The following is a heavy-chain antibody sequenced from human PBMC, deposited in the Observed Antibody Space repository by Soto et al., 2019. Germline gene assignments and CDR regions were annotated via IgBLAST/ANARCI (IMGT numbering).Heavy chain of an antibody. J-gene: IGHJ4*02. V-gene: IGHV3-33*01. CDR1: GFTFSTYG. CDR2: IWHDGSNK. D-gene: IGHD1-26*01. Sequence: QVQLVESGGGVVQPGRSLRLSCAESGFTFSTYGIHWVRQAPGKGLEWVAVIWHDGSNKYYADSVKGRFTISRDNSKSTLYLQMDSLRAEDTAVYYCARAVGPYDYWGQGTLVTVS. CDR3: ARAVGPYDY.